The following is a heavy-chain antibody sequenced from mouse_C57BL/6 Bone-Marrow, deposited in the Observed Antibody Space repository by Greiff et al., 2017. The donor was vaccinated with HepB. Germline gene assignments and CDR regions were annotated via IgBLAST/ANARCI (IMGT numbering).Heavy chain of an antibody. CDR2: INPNYGTT. V-gene: IGHV1-39*01. Sequence: EVQLQQSGPELVKPGASVKMSCKASGYTFTDYNMNWVKQSNGKSLEWIGVINPNYGTTSYNQKFKGKATLTVDQSSSTAYMQLNSLTSEDSAVYYCGGTDYGVIFDYWGQGTTLTVSS. J-gene: IGHJ2*01. CDR3: GGTDYGVIFDY. D-gene: IGHD1-1*02. CDR1: GYTFTDYN.